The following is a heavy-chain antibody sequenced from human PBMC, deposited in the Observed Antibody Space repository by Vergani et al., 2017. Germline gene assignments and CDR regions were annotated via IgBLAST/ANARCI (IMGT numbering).Heavy chain of an antibody. Sequence: QVHLVESGGGVVQPGRSLRLSCVVSGFTSSYYGMHWVRQAPGKRLEWVAVISYDGTQKYYADSVKGRFTISRDNSKSTLYLQMNSLRTEDTAVYYCATKSCSTPGCQIGYFREWGQGTLVTVSS. J-gene: IGHJ1*01. D-gene: IGHD2-2*01. CDR3: ATKSCSTPGCQIGYFRE. CDR2: ISYDGTQK. CDR1: GFTSSYYG. V-gene: IGHV3-30*03.